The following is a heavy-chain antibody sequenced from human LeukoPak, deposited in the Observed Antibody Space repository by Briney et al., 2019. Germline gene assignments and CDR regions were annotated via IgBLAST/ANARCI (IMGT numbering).Heavy chain of an antibody. CDR2: ITSDGTST. CDR3: ARGMPTTLQY. D-gene: IGHD3-16*01. J-gene: IGHJ4*02. CDR1: GFTFSDYW. Sequence: GGSLRLSCAASGFTFSDYWMHWVRQAPGKGLVWVSRITSDGTSTSHADSVKGRFTIPRDNARNTLILQMNSLRAEDTAVYYCARGMPTTLQYWGQGTLVTVSS. V-gene: IGHV3-74*01.